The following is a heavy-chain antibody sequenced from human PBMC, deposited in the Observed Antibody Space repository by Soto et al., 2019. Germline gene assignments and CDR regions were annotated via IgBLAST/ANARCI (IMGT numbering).Heavy chain of an antibody. CDR2: ISWNGGII. D-gene: IGHD3-3*01. CDR3: VKATVFGVVRYYFDY. Sequence: EVRLVESGGGLVQPGRSLRVSCAASGFTFDDYAIHWVRQAPGKGLEWVSGISWNGGIIGYADSVKGRFTISRDNAKNSLYLQMNSLRPEDTALYYCVKATVFGVVRYYFDYWGQGTLVTVSS. V-gene: IGHV3-9*01. CDR1: GFTFDDYA. J-gene: IGHJ4*02.